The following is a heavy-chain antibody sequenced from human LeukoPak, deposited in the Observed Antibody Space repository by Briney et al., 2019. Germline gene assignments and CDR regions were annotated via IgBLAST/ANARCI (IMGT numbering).Heavy chain of an antibody. CDR1: GFTFSSYA. V-gene: IGHV3-64D*06. J-gene: IGHJ1*01. Sequence: GGSLRLSCSASGFTFSSYAMHWVRQAPGRGLQYVSVISGNGVSTSYADSVKGRFTISRDNSKNTVYLQMPSLRAEDTAVYYCVGDGRDGYNIYFHHWGQGTLVTVSS. D-gene: IGHD5-24*01. CDR3: VGDGRDGYNIYFHH. CDR2: ISGNGVST.